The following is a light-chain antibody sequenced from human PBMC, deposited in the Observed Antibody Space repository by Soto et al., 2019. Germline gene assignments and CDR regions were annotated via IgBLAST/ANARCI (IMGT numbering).Light chain of an antibody. J-gene: IGKJ1*01. CDR2: KAS. V-gene: IGKV1-5*03. Sequence: DIQMTQSPSTLSASVGDRVTITCRASQSVSSWLAWYQHKAGKAPKLLIYKASSLESGVPSWFSGSGSGTEFSLNISTLQPEDFASYYCLQYNSHSWTFGQETKVEMK. CDR3: LQYNSHSWT. CDR1: QSVSSW.